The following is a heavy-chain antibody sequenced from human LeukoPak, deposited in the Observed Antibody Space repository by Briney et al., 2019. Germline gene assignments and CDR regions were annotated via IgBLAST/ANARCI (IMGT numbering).Heavy chain of an antibody. Sequence: GGSLRLSCAASGFTFDDYAMHWVRQAPGKGLEWVSGISWNSGSIGYADSVKGRFTISRDNAKNSLYLQMNSLRAEDMALYYCAKVGGDGFFDYWGQGTLVTVSS. CDR1: GFTFDDYA. V-gene: IGHV3-9*03. D-gene: IGHD5-24*01. CDR3: AKVGGDGFFDY. J-gene: IGHJ4*02. CDR2: ISWNSGSI.